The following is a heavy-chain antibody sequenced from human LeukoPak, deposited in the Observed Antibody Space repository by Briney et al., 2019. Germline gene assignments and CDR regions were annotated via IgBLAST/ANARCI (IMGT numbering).Heavy chain of an antibody. CDR2: ISGSGGST. CDR1: GFTFSSYA. CDR3: VSALVAGTTH. D-gene: IGHD6-19*01. J-gene: IGHJ4*02. V-gene: IGHV3-23*01. Sequence: GGSLRLSCAASGFTFSSYAMSWVRQAPGKGPEWVSAISGSGGSTYYAGSVKGRFTISRDNAKNPLSLQMDSLRAEDTAVYYCVSALVAGTTHWGQGTLVTVSS.